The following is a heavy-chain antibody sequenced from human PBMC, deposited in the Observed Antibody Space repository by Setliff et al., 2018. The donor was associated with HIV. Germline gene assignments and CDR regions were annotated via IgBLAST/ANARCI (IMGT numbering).Heavy chain of an antibody. CDR3: ATDNREGVGTPYYFDY. CDR1: GYTFYTYP. D-gene: IGHD1-26*01. V-gene: IGHV1-3*04. CDR2: INTGNDNT. J-gene: IGHJ4*02. Sequence: ASVKVSCKASGYTFYTYPMHWVRQAPGQRLEWMGWINTGNDNTRYSQKFQGRLTMTQDTSTDTAYMELTSLRSDDTAMYYCATDNREGVGTPYYFDYWGQGTQVTVSS.